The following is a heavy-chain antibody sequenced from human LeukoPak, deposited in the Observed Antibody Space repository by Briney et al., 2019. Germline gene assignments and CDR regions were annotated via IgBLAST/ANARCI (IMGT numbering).Heavy chain of an antibody. CDR3: ILFIWEVWFGESSVFQPHTHQHFYLDV. D-gene: IGHD3-10*01. CDR2: IRTKIYGGTT. V-gene: IGHV3-49*04. J-gene: IGHJ6*03. CDR1: GFTFGDYS. Sequence: GGSLRLSCTASGFTFGDYSVSWVRQAPGKGLEWIGFIRTKIYGGTTEYAASVKGRFTISRDDSKSIAYLQMNSLKTEDTAVYSCILFIWEVWFGESSVFQPHTHQHFYLDVWGKGTTVTISS.